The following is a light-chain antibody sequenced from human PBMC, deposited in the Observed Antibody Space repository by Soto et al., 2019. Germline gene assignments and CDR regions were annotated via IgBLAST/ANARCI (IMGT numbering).Light chain of an antibody. V-gene: IGKV1D-13*01. CDR1: QGISTA. CDR2: AAS. CDR3: QQFYHYPYS. Sequence: AIQLTQSPSSLSASVGDRVTITCRASQGISTALAWYQHKPGKAPEFLIFAASILGAGVPSRFSGSGSQTDFTLTISSLQPEDFATYSCQQFYHYPYSFGQGNKGEI. J-gene: IGKJ2*03.